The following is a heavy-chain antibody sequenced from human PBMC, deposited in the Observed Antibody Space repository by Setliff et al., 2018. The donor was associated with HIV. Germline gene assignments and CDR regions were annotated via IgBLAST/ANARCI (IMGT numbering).Heavy chain of an antibody. CDR3: ARGLVEEIVVITQPRLKYAFEI. Sequence: TLSLTCAVYGGSFSDYYWSWIRQPPGKGLEWIGEIDDRGTTKYNPSFKSRVIISGDTSKNQFSLKLSSVTAADTAVYYCARGLVEEIVVITQPRLKYAFEIWGQGTMVTVSS. J-gene: IGHJ3*02. D-gene: IGHD3-22*01. V-gene: IGHV4-34*01. CDR1: GGSFSDYY. CDR2: IDDRGTT.